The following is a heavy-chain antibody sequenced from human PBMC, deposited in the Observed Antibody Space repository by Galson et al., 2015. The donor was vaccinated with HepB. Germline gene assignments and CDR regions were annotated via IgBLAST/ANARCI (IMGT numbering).Heavy chain of an antibody. CDR3: ARDPRGELASYYYYGMDV. Sequence: SVKVSCKASGGTFSSYTISWVRQAPGQGLEWMGRIIPILGIANYAQKFQGRVTITADKSTSTAYMELSSLRSEDTAVYYCARDPRGELASYYYYGMDVWGQGTTVTVSS. CDR1: GGTFSSYT. CDR2: IIPILGIA. D-gene: IGHD3-16*01. V-gene: IGHV1-69*04. J-gene: IGHJ6*02.